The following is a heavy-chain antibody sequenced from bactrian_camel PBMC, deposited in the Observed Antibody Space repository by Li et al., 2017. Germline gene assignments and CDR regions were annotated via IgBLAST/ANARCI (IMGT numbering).Heavy chain of an antibody. J-gene: IGHJ4*01. Sequence: HVQLVESGGGSVQAGGSLRLSCAVSKWTGAVGWFRQAPGKEREGLASIYTGDGTTYYADSVKGRFTISHDNAKKTLTLQMNNLKPEDTAMYSCAYDPRCISPTGGAWYYDTWGQGTQVTVS. CDR3: AYDPRCISPTGGAWYYDT. D-gene: IGHD1*01. V-gene: IGHV3S54*01. CDR1: KWTGA. CDR2: IYTGDGTT.